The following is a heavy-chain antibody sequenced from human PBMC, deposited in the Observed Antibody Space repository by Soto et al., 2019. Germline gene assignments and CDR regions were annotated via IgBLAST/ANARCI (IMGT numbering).Heavy chain of an antibody. D-gene: IGHD6-13*01. Sequence: QVQLQQWGAGLLKPSETLSLTCAVYGGSFSGYYWSWIRQPPGKGLEWIGEINHSGSTNYNPSLKSRVTISVDTSKNQFSLKLSSVTAADTPVYYCARAGYSSTWYLPFDSWGQGTLVTVS. CDR1: GGSFSGYY. V-gene: IGHV4-34*01. J-gene: IGHJ4*02. CDR2: INHSGST. CDR3: ARAGYSSTWYLPFDS.